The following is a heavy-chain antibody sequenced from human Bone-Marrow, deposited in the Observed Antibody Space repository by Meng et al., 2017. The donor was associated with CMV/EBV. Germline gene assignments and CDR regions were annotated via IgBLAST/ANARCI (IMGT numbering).Heavy chain of an antibody. V-gene: IGHV5-51*01. Sequence: YWIVGVRQMPGKGLEWMGIMYPGDSDTRYNSAFQGRVTISADKSISTVYVQWSTLRASDTAMYYCARLEIDCSGDKCYSAEYFHHWGQGTLVTVSS. CDR2: MYPGDSDT. J-gene: IGHJ1*01. D-gene: IGHD2-15*01. CDR3: ARLEIDCSGDKCYSAEYFHH. CDR1: YW.